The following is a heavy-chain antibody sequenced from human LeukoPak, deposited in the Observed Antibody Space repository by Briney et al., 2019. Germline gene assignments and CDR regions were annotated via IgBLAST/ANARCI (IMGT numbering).Heavy chain of an antibody. CDR1: GFTVSSNY. D-gene: IGHD6-13*01. CDR3: ARDSFSAAAGYYYYMDV. Sequence: PGGSLRLSCAASGFTVSSNYMSRVRQAPGKGLEWVSVIYSGGSTYYADSVKGRFTISRDNSKNTLSLQMNSLRAEDTAVYYCARDSFSAAAGYYYYMDVWGKGTTVTVSS. J-gene: IGHJ6*03. V-gene: IGHV3-66*02. CDR2: IYSGGST.